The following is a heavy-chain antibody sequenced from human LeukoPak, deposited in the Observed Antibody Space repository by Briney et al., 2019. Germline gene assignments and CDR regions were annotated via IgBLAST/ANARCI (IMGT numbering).Heavy chain of an antibody. CDR2: IIPILGIA. D-gene: IGHD2-21*01. CDR3: VRWGYCGGDCYPFDP. Sequence: GASVKVSCKASGGTFSSYTISWVRQAPGQGLEWMGRIIPILGIANYAQKFQGRVTITADESTSTAYMELSSLRSEDTAVYYCVRWGYCGGDCYPFDPWGQGTLVTVSS. CDR1: GGTFSSYT. J-gene: IGHJ5*02. V-gene: IGHV1-69*02.